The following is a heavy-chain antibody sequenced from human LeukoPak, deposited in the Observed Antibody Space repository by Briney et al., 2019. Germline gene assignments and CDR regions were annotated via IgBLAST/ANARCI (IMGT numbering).Heavy chain of an antibody. CDR2: IYYSGST. D-gene: IGHD2-2*01. Sequence: SETLSLTCTVSGGSISSGDYYWSWIRQPPGKGLEWIGYIYYSGSTYYNPSLKSRVTISVDTSKNQFSLKLSSVTAADTAVYYCARALVVPAALYYYYYMDVWGKGTTVTVSS. V-gene: IGHV4-30-4*01. CDR1: GGSISSGDYY. J-gene: IGHJ6*03. CDR3: ARALVVPAALYYYYYMDV.